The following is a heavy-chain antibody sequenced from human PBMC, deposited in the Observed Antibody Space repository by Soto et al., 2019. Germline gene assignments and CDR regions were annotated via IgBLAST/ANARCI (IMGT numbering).Heavy chain of an antibody. J-gene: IGHJ6*02. V-gene: IGHV4-39*01. CDR1: GGSISSNSYY. D-gene: IGHD5-12*01. CDR2: IYYSGST. Sequence: SETLSLTCTVSGGSISSNSYYWGWIRQSPGKGLEWIGSIYYSGSTYYNPSLKRRVTISVDTLKNQFSLKLSSVTAADTAVYYCARRYGGYDFFYYYGVDVCGQGTTVTVSS. CDR3: ARRYGGYDFFYYYGVDV.